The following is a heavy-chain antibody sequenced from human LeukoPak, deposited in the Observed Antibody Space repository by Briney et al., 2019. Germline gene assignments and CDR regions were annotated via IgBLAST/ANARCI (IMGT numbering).Heavy chain of an antibody. V-gene: IGHV3-21*01. CDR1: GFTFSSYS. CDR3: ARDGAHYNHYFDY. Sequence: KPGGSLRLSCAASGFTFSSYSMTWVRQAPGKGLEWVSSISSSSSYIYYADSVKGRFTIPIDNAKNSLYLQMNSLRAEDTAVYYCARDGAHYNHYFDYWGQGTLVTVSS. J-gene: IGHJ4*02. CDR2: ISSSSSYI. D-gene: IGHD1-1*01.